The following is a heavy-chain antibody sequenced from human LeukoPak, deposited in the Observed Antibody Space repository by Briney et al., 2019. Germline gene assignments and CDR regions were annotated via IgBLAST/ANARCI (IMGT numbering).Heavy chain of an antibody. CDR1: GVTFSSYA. V-gene: IGHV3-23*01. Sequence: GGSLRLSCAASGVTFSSYAMSCVRQAPGEGLEWVSDIRGSGGSTYYADSEKGRFTISRDNSKNTLYLQMNSLRAEDTAVYYCAKGLVPAAIRYFDLWGRGTLVTVSS. J-gene: IGHJ2*01. D-gene: IGHD2-2*01. CDR3: AKGLVPAAIRYFDL. CDR2: IRGSGGST.